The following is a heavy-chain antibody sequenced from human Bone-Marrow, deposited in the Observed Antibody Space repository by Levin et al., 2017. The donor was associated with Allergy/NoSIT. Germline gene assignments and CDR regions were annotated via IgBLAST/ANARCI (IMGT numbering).Heavy chain of an antibody. D-gene: IGHD4-17*01. Sequence: SETLSLTCTVSGGSVNSASHYWSWIRQPPGRGLEWIGYIYDSGFTNLNPTLRGRLTISVETSKNQFSLKLSSVTPADTAVYYCAGVDYGDYLDFWGQGMLVTVSS. CDR2: IYDSGFT. V-gene: IGHV4-61*01. CDR1: GGSVNSASHY. J-gene: IGHJ4*02. CDR3: AGVDYGDYLDF.